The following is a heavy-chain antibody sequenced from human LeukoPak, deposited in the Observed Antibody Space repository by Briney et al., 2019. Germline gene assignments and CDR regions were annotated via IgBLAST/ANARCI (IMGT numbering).Heavy chain of an antibody. D-gene: IGHD5-12*01. CDR3: ASDDSGYDPDY. CDR2: IYYSGST. Sequence: SETLSLTCAVSGYSISSGYYWGWIRPPPGKGLEWIGSIYYSGSTYYNPSLKSRVTISVDTSKNQFSLKLSSVTAADTAVYYCASDDSGYDPDYWGQGTLVTVSS. V-gene: IGHV4-38-2*01. J-gene: IGHJ4*02. CDR1: GYSISSGYY.